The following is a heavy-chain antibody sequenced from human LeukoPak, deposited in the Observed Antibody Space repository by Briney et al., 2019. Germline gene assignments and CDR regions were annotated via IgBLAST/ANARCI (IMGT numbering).Heavy chain of an antibody. CDR2: IIPIFGTA. J-gene: IGHJ4*02. CDR1: GGTFSSYA. CDR3: ARSKDSSGWLPPKY. V-gene: IGHV1-69*13. Sequence: EASVKASCKASGGTFSSYAISWVRQAPGQGLERMGGIIPIFGTANYAQKFQGRVTITADESTSTAYMELSSLRSEDTAVYYCARSKDSSGWLPPKYWGQGTLVTVSS. D-gene: IGHD6-19*01.